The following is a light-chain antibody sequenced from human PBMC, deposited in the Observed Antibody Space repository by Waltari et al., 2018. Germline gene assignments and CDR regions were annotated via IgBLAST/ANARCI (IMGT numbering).Light chain of an antibody. V-gene: IGLV2-8*01. CDR2: EVN. Sequence: QSALTQPPSASGSPGQSVTISCTGTSSDIGGYNYVSWYQQHPGKAPKLMIYEVNKRPSGVPDRFAGFKSVNPASLTVSGLQAEDEADYYCASYTGTSKLVFGGGTKLTVV. CDR1: SSDIGGYNY. CDR3: ASYTGTSKLV. J-gene: IGLJ2*01.